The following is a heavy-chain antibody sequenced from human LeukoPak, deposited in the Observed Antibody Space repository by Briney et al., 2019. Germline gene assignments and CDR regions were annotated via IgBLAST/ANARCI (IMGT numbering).Heavy chain of an antibody. CDR3: ARGVLGYGDYWYFDY. J-gene: IGHJ4*02. Sequence: SETLSLTCAVYGGSFSGYYWSWIRQPPGKGLEWIGEINHSGSTYYNPSLKSRVTISVDRSKNQFSLKLSSVTAADTAVYYCARGVLGYGDYWYFDYWGQGTLVTVSS. CDR2: INHSGST. D-gene: IGHD4-17*01. V-gene: IGHV4-34*01. CDR1: GGSFSGYY.